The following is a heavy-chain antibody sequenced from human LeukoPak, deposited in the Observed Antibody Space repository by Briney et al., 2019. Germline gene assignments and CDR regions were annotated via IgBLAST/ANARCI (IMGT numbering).Heavy chain of an antibody. CDR2: IRPDGRMK. CDR1: GLSFNTYG. CDR3: VKDDPVLHY. Sequence: GGSLTLSCTTSGLSFNTYGMHWVRQAPGRGLEWLTLIRPDGRMKFYSDSVKGRFTVSRDNSLSMLYLEMTSLRSEDTAVCYCVKDDPVLHYWGQGTLVSVSS. J-gene: IGHJ4*02. V-gene: IGHV3-30*02.